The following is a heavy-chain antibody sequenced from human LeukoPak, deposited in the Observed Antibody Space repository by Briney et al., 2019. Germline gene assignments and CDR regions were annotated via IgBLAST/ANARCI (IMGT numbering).Heavy chain of an antibody. CDR2: ISYDGSNK. V-gene: IGHV3-30-3*01. Sequence: GGSLRLSCAASGFTFSSYAMHWVRQAPGKGLEWVAVISYDGSNKYYADSVKGRFTISRDNSKNTLYLQMNSLRAEDTAVYYCARDPTRITMIVEYYYGMDVWAKGPRSPSP. CDR1: GFTFSSYA. J-gene: IGHJ6*02. CDR3: ARDPTRITMIVEYYYGMDV. D-gene: IGHD3-22*01.